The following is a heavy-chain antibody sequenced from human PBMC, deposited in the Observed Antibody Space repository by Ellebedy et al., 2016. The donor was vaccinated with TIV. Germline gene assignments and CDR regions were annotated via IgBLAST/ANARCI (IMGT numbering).Heavy chain of an antibody. J-gene: IGHJ6*02. D-gene: IGHD1-26*01. CDR2: ISSSSSYT. CDR3: ARDRGSYYYYYGMDV. Sequence: GESLKISCAASGFTFSSYGMHWVRQAPGKGLEWVSYISSSSSYTNYADSVKGRFTISRDNAKNSLYLQMNSLRAEDTAVYYCARDRGSYYYYYGMDVWGQGTTVTVSS. V-gene: IGHV3-21*05. CDR1: GFTFSSYG.